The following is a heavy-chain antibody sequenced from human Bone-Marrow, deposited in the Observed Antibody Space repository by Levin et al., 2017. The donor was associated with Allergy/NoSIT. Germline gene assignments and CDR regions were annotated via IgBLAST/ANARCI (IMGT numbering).Heavy chain of an antibody. CDR1: GFSFDSFA. D-gene: IGHD2-2*01. Sequence: PGGSLRLSCVASGFSFDSFAMHWVRQAPGKGLEWVALISYDGSNEEYADLVKGRFTISRDNSKNTLYLQLSSLSADDTAVYYCARDRFRPLGYCSSSSCLSFDYWGLGALVSVSS. CDR2: ISYDGSNE. J-gene: IGHJ4*02. V-gene: IGHV3-30-3*01. CDR3: ARDRFRPLGYCSSSSCLSFDY.